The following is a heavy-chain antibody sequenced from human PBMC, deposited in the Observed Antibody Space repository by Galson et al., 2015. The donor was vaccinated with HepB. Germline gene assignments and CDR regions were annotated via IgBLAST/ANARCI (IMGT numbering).Heavy chain of an antibody. CDR3: AKRQQWPSDAFDI. Sequence: SLRLSCAASGFTFSSYAMSWVRQAPGKGLEWVSAISGSGGSTYYADSVKGRFTISRDNSKNTLYLQMNSLRAEDTAVYYCAKRQQWPSDAFDIWGQGTMVTVSS. CDR1: GFTFSSYA. CDR2: ISGSGGST. V-gene: IGHV3-23*01. J-gene: IGHJ3*02. D-gene: IGHD6-19*01.